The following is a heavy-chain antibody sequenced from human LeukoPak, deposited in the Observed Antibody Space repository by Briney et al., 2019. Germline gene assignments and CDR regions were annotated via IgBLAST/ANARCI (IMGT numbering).Heavy chain of an antibody. J-gene: IGHJ4*02. V-gene: IGHV5-51*01. D-gene: IGHD6-19*01. CDR3: ARPGLYSRGWYPRDY. CDR1: GYSFTSYW. Sequence: GESLKISCKGSGYSFTSYWIGWVRQMPGKGLEWMGIIYPGDSDTRYSPSFQGQVTISADKSISTAYLQWSSLTAADTAMYYCARPGLYSRGWYPRDYWGQGTLVTVSS. CDR2: IYPGDSDT.